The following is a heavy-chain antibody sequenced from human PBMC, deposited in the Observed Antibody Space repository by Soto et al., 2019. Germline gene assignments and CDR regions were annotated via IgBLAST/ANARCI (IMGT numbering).Heavy chain of an antibody. D-gene: IGHD3-10*01. V-gene: IGHV3-48*03. CDR3: ARDAFEIYYKFGLDV. Sequence: GSLRLSCAASGFSFSDYEMNWVRQTPGKGLEWLSYISSSGGTIKYADSVKGRFTISRDNAKNSLYLQMHSLRADDTAVYYCARDAFEIYYKFGLDVWGQGTPVTVSS. J-gene: IGHJ6*02. CDR1: GFSFSDYE. CDR2: ISSSGGTI.